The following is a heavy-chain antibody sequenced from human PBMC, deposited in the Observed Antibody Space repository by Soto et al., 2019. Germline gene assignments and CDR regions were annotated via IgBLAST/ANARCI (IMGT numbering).Heavy chain of an antibody. CDR1: GAAVNSASYD. CDR2: IRYSGTT. CDR3: AREGSHSAYNFAIGIQLWSFDR. V-gene: IGHV4-61*03. D-gene: IGHD1-1*01. J-gene: IGHJ5*02. Sequence: SETLSLTCTVSGAAVNSASYDWTWIRQPPGKGLEYIGYIRYSGTTDYNPSFKSRVTISLDTSKNHFSLKLASVTSADTAVYYCAREGSHSAYNFAIGIQLWSFDRWGQGLPVTVSS.